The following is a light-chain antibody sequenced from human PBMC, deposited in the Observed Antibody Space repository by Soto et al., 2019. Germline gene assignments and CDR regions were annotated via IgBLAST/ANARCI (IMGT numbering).Light chain of an antibody. J-gene: IGKJ1*01. Sequence: DIQMTQSPSTLSASVGDRVTITCRASQNINTWLAWFQQKPGKAPKLLIYKVSILESGVPSRFSGSGSETEFTLTISSLQPDDFATYYCQQYNTNSWTFGQGTKVEIK. CDR2: KVS. CDR3: QQYNTNSWT. CDR1: QNINTW. V-gene: IGKV1-5*03.